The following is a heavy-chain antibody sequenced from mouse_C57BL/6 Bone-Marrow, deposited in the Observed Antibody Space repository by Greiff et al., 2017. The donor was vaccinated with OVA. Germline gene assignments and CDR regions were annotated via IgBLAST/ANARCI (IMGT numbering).Heavy chain of an antibody. V-gene: IGHV3-6*01. CDR2: ISYDGSN. CDR1: GYSITSGYY. CDR3: ARDWRAY. J-gene: IGHJ3*01. Sequence: DVKLQESGPGLVKPSQSLSLTCSVTGYSITSGYYWNWIRQFPGNKLEWMGYISYDGSNNYNPSLKNRISITRDTSKNQFFLKLNSVTTEDTATYYCARDWRAYWGQGTLVTVSA.